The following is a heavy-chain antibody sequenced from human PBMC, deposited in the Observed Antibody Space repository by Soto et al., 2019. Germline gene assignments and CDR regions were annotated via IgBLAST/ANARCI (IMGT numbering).Heavy chain of an antibody. Sequence: GGSLRLSCAASGFTFSSYWMSWVRQAPGKGLEWVADIKQDGSEKYYVDSVKGRFTISRDNAKNSLYLQMNSLRAEDTAVYYCAMWVVAAWLRYYGMDVWGQGTTVTVSS. CDR2: IKQDGSEK. D-gene: IGHD2-15*01. CDR3: AMWVVAAWLRYYGMDV. CDR1: GFTFSSYW. J-gene: IGHJ6*02. V-gene: IGHV3-7*03.